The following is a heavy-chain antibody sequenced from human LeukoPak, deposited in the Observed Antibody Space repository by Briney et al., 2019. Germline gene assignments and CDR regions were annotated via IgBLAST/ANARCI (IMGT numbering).Heavy chain of an antibody. CDR2: INPSGGST. D-gene: IGHD6-6*01. CDR1: GYTFTSYY. V-gene: IGHV1-46*01. CDR3: ARDLAPSIAARFYCGMDV. Sequence: GASVKVSCKASGYTFTSYYMHWVRQAPGQGLEWMGIINPSGGSTSYAQKFQGRVTMTRDTSTSTVYMELSSLRSEDTAVYYCARDLAPSIAARFYCGMDVWGQGTTVTVSS. J-gene: IGHJ6*02.